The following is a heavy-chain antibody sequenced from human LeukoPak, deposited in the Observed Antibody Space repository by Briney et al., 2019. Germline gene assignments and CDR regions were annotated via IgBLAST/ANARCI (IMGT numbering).Heavy chain of an antibody. D-gene: IGHD6-25*01. CDR3: AKSSDYLLDY. J-gene: IGHJ4*02. Sequence: GGSLRLSCAASGFTFSSYAMSWVRQAPGKGLEWVSAISGSGGSTYYADSVKVRFTISRDNSKNTLYLQTNSLRAEDTAVYYCAKSSDYLLDYWGQGTLVTVSS. CDR2: ISGSGGST. CDR1: GFTFSSYA. V-gene: IGHV3-23*01.